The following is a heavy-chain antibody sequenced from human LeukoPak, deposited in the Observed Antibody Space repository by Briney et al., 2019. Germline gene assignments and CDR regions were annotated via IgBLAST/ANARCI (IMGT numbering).Heavy chain of an antibody. Sequence: ASVKVSCKASGYTFTGYYMHWVRQAPGQGLEWMGWISPNSGGTNYAQKFQGRVTMTRDTSISTAYMELSRLRSDDTAVYYCARVREMATIRGYYYYMDVWGKGTTVTIS. CDR3: ARVREMATIRGYYYYMDV. D-gene: IGHD5-24*01. CDR1: GYTFTGYY. V-gene: IGHV1-2*02. CDR2: ISPNSGGT. J-gene: IGHJ6*03.